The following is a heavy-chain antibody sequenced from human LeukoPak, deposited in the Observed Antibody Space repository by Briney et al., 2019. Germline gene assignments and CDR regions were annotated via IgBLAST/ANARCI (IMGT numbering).Heavy chain of an antibody. CDR3: ARDRGGGGWFDP. CDR1: GGSISSGGYY. V-gene: IGHV4-31*03. D-gene: IGHD2-15*01. J-gene: IGHJ5*02. Sequence: SETLSLTCTVSGGSISSGGYYWSWLRQHPGKGLEWIGYIYYSGSTYYNPSLKSRVTISVDTSKNQFSLKLSSVTAADTAVYYCARDRGGGGWFDPWGQGTLVTVSS. CDR2: IYYSGST.